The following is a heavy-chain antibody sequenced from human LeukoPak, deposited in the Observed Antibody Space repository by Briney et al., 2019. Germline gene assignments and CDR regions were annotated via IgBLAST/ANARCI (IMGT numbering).Heavy chain of an antibody. CDR3: ARARYCGGDCYSLFDY. J-gene: IGHJ4*02. CDR1: GGSISSGGYY. D-gene: IGHD2-21*01. CDR2: IYYSGST. Sequence: PSETLSLTCTVSGGSISSGGYYWSWIRQHPGKGLEWIGYIYYSGSTYYNPSLKSRVTISVDTSKNQFSLKLSSVTAADTAVYYCARARYCGGDCYSLFDYWGQGTLVTVSS. V-gene: IGHV4-31*03.